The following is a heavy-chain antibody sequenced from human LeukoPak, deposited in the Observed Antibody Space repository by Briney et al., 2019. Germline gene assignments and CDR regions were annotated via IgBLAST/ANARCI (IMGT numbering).Heavy chain of an antibody. CDR1: GASISNSAYY. CDR3: ARLFFVIDT. Sequence: PSETLSLSCTVSGASISNSAYYWLWIRQPPGEGLECIGTVDYSGSTFYNPSLKSRVNISVDTSKNQFSLQLSSVTAADTAVYYCARLFFVIDTWGQGTLVTVSS. V-gene: IGHV4-39*01. CDR2: VDYSGST. D-gene: IGHD3-3*01. J-gene: IGHJ5*02.